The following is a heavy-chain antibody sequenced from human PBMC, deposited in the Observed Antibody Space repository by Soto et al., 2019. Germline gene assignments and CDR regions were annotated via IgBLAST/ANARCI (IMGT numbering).Heavy chain of an antibody. V-gene: IGHV3-30-3*01. CDR3: ARDAVRERGGY. CDR2: ISYDGSNK. D-gene: IGHD3-10*01. Sequence: PGGSLRLSCAASGFTFSSYAMHWVRQAPGKGLEWVAVISYDGSNKYYADSVKGRFTISRDNSKNTLYLQMNSLRAEDTAVYYCARDAVRERGGYWGQGTLVTVSS. CDR1: GFTFSSYA. J-gene: IGHJ4*02.